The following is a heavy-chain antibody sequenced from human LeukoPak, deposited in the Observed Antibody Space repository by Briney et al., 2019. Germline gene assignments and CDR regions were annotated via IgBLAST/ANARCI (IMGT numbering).Heavy chain of an antibody. V-gene: IGHV4-39*07. CDR3: ARVKLGTLSSYFDY. J-gene: IGHJ4*02. Sequence: SETLSLTCTVSGGSISSSSYYWGWIRQPPGKGLEWIGSIYYSGSTYYNPSLKSRVTISVDTSKNQFSLKLSSVTAADTAVYYCARVKLGTLSSYFDYWGQGTLVTVSS. CDR1: GGSISSSSYY. CDR2: IYYSGST. D-gene: IGHD7-27*01.